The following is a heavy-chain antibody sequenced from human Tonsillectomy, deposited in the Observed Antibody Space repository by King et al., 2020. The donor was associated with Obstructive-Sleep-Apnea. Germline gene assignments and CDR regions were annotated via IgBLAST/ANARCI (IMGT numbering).Heavy chain of an antibody. V-gene: IGHV1-18*04. Sequence: QLVQSGPEVKKSGASVKVSCKGSGYTFPSYGISWVRQAPGQGLEWMGWISPYNGNTNYAQKVQGRVTMTTDTSTSTAYMELRSLRSDDTAVYFFARELPDYDCWSSYIHDDFDIWGQGTRVTVSS. J-gene: IGHJ3*02. D-gene: IGHD3-3*01. CDR2: ISPYNGNT. CDR1: GYTFPSYG. CDR3: ARELPDYDCWSSYIHDDFDI.